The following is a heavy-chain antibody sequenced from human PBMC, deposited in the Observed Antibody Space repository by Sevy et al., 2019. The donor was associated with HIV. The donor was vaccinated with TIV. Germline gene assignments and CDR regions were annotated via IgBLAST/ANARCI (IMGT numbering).Heavy chain of an antibody. CDR3: AREGRTTPHDY. V-gene: IGHV3-23*01. J-gene: IGHJ4*02. D-gene: IGHD1-26*01. CDR1: GFTFSKYS. CDR2: LSFGCGEI. Sequence: GGSLRLSCAASGFTFSKYSMSWVRQPPGKGLEWVSTLSFGCGEIKYADSLKGRFTISSDNSQSSVYLQMNNLRPEETDVSYCAREGRTTPHDYWGQGTLVTVSS.